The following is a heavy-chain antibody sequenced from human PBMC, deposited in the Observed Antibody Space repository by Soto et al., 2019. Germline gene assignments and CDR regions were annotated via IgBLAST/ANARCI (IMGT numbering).Heavy chain of an antibody. CDR3: AKVGGYYYGSGSYDY. CDR2: ISGSGGST. Sequence: GGSLRLSCAASGFTFSSYAMSWVRQAPGKGLEWVSAISGSGGSTYYADSVKGRFTISRDNSKNTLYLQMNSLRAEDTAVYYCAKVGGYYYGSGSYDYWGQGTLVTVSS. J-gene: IGHJ4*02. CDR1: GFTFSSYA. V-gene: IGHV3-23*01. D-gene: IGHD3-10*01.